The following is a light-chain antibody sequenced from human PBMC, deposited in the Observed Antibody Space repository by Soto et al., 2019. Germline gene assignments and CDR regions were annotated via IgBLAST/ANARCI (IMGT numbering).Light chain of an antibody. CDR1: QSVLYSFNNKSY. CDR3: QQYYSSPFA. CDR2: WAS. J-gene: IGKJ4*01. V-gene: IGKV4-1*01. Sequence: DIVMTQSPDSLAVSLGERATINCKSSQSVLYSFNNKSYLAWFQQKPGQPPNLLIYWASIRESGVPDRFSGSGSGRDFTRTISGLQAEDVAVYYCQQYYSSPFAFGGGTKVEIK.